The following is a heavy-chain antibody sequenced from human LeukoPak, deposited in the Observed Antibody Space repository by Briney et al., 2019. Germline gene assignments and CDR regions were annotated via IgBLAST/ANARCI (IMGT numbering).Heavy chain of an antibody. D-gene: IGHD2-2*02. Sequence: SETLSLTCTVSGGSISSSSYYWGWIRQPPGKGLEWIGSIYYSGSTYYNPSLKSRVTISVDTSKNQFSLKLSSVTAADTAVYYCVRDWSYPYDYWGQGTLVTVSS. CDR3: VRDWSYPYDY. CDR1: GGSISSSSYY. CDR2: IYYSGST. V-gene: IGHV4-39*07. J-gene: IGHJ4*02.